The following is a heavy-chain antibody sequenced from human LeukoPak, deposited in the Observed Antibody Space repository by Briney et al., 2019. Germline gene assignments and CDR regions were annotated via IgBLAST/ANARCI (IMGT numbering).Heavy chain of an antibody. CDR1: GYTFTDYY. Sequence: ASVKVSCQASGYTFTDYYMHWVRQAPGQGLEWMGWINPNSGGTNYAQKFQGRVTMTRDTSISTAYEELSRLRSDDTAVYYCARVYLGVYYYGSSGYSHLDYWGQGTLVTVSS. CDR3: ARVYLGVYYYGSSGYSHLDY. D-gene: IGHD3-22*01. J-gene: IGHJ4*02. V-gene: IGHV1-2*02. CDR2: INPNSGGT.